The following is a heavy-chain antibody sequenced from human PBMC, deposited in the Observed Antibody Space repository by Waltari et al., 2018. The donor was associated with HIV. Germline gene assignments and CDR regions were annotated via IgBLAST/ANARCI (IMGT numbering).Heavy chain of an antibody. CDR2: INEDGSEK. D-gene: IGHD2-8*01. V-gene: IGHV3-7*03. Sequence: EMWFVESGGGLVQPGGFLRLSCSASAFKFRNYWVLWFRQVPGKGLEWLANINEDGSEKNYVDSLRGRFTISRDNARNTLYLQMNSLSLEDTAMYYCARGPDDCEKGVCYAFDIWGQGTMVTVSS. CDR3: ARGPDDCEKGVCYAFDI. J-gene: IGHJ3*02. CDR1: AFKFRNYW.